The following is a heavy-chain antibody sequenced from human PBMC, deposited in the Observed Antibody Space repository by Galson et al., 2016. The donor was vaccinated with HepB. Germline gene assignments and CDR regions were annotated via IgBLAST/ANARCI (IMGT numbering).Heavy chain of an antibody. CDR1: GFTSHAYA. CDR3: AKDRWYSGSYYGAFDI. D-gene: IGHD1-26*01. J-gene: IGHJ3*02. CDR2: IGWNGGSL. Sequence: SLRLSCAASGFTSHAYAMHWVRQVPGKGLEWVSGIGWNGGSLGSADSVKGRFIISRDNAENSLYLQMNSLRAEDTAFYYCAKDRWYSGSYYGAFDIWGQGTMVTVSS. V-gene: IGHV3-9*02.